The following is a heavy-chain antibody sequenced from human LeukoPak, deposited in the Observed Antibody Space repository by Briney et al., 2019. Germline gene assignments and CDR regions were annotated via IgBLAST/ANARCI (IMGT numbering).Heavy chain of an antibody. CDR2: IYTSGST. D-gene: IGHD3-10*01. V-gene: IGHV4-4*07. Sequence: PSETLSPTCTVSGGSISSYYWSWIRQPAGKGLEWIGRIYTSGSTNYNPSLKSRVTMSVDTSKNQFSLKLSSVTAADTAVYYCARAYYYGSGIIWFDPWGQGTLVAVSS. J-gene: IGHJ5*02. CDR3: ARAYYYGSGIIWFDP. CDR1: GGSISSYY.